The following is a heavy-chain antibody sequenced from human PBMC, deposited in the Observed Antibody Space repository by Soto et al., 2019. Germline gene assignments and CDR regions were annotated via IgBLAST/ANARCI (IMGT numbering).Heavy chain of an antibody. CDR3: ARATGSWYPSSNYYFDY. V-gene: IGHV4-34*01. CDR1: GGSFSGYY. Sequence: SETLSLTCAVYGGSFSGYYWIWIRQPPGKGLEWIGEINHSGSTNYNPSLKSRVTISVDTSKNQFSLKLSSVTAADTAVYYCARATGSWYPSSNYYFDYWGQGTLVTVSS. D-gene: IGHD6-13*01. CDR2: INHSGST. J-gene: IGHJ4*02.